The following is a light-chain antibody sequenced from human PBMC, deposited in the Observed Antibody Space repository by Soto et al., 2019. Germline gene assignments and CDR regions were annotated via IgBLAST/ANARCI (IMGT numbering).Light chain of an antibody. CDR3: SSYTTNSLHL. CDR2: DVN. V-gene: IGLV2-14*03. Sequence: QSALTQPASVSGSPGQSITISCTGSSSKVGDFNFVSWIQHHPGKAPKLIIYDVNNRPSGVSNRLSGSKSGNTASLTISGLQAEDEAVYYCSSYTTNSLHLFGGGTSSPS. CDR1: SSKVGDFNF. J-gene: IGLJ2*01.